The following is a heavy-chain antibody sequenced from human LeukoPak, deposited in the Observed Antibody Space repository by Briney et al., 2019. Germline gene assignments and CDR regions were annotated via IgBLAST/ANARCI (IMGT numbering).Heavy chain of an antibody. J-gene: IGHJ4*02. CDR3: ARDLLNEGNHLDY. CDR1: GASISSDDYY. D-gene: IGHD4-23*01. Sequence: SQTLSLTCTVSGASISSDDYYWNWIRQSPGKGLQWIGYIYYTGSPYYNPSLKSRVTISVDTSKNQFSLKLSSVTAADTAVYYCARDLLNEGNHLDYWGQGTLVTVSS. V-gene: IGHV4-30-4*01. CDR2: IYYTGSP.